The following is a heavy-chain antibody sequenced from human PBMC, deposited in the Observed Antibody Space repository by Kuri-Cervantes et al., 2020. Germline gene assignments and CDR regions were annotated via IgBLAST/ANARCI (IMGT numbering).Heavy chain of an antibody. CDR1: GFTFSSYW. CDR3: ARYSSSWYRRGYYFDY. CDR2: IKQDGSEK. Sequence: GESLKISCAASGFTFSSYWMSWVRQAPGKGLEWVANIKQDGSEKYYVDSVEGRFTISRDNAKNSLYLQMNSLRAEDTAVYYCARYSSSWYRRGYYFDYWGQGTLVTVSS. V-gene: IGHV3-7*01. J-gene: IGHJ4*02. D-gene: IGHD6-13*01.